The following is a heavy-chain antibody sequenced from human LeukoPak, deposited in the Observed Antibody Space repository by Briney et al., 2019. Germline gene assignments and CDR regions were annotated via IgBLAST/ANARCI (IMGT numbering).Heavy chain of an antibody. V-gene: IGHV3-48*04. J-gene: IGHJ4*02. Sequence: PGGSLRLSCAASGFTFSSYSMNWVRQAPGKGLEWVSYISSSSSTIYYADSVEGRFTISRDNAKNSLYLQMNSLRAEDTAVYYCARDLSSSWLDYWGQGTLVTVSS. CDR1: GFTFSSYS. CDR3: ARDLSSSWLDY. CDR2: ISSSSSTI. D-gene: IGHD6-13*01.